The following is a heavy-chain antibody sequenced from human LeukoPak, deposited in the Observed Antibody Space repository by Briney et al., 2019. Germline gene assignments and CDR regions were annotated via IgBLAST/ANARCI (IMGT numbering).Heavy chain of an antibody. D-gene: IGHD3-10*01. V-gene: IGHV3-9*01. Sequence: GGSLRLSCAASGFTFDDYAMHWVRQAPGKGLEWVSGISWNSGSIGCADSVKGRFTISRDNAKNSLYLQMNSLRAEDTALYYCAKDLWFGESNAFDIWGQGTMVTVSS. CDR2: ISWNSGSI. CDR1: GFTFDDYA. CDR3: AKDLWFGESNAFDI. J-gene: IGHJ3*02.